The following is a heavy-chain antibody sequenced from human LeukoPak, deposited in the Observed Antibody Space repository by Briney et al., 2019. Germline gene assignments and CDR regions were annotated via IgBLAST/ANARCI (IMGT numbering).Heavy chain of an antibody. CDR1: GGSISSGSYY. Sequence: PSQTLSLTCTVSGGSISSGSYYWSWIRQPAGKGLEWIGRIYTIGSTNYNPSLKSRVTISVDTSKNQFSLKLSSVTAADTAVYYCATELYYDILTGYVDDYWGQGTLVTVSS. D-gene: IGHD3-9*01. J-gene: IGHJ4*02. CDR2: IYTIGST. V-gene: IGHV4-61*02. CDR3: ATELYYDILTGYVDDY.